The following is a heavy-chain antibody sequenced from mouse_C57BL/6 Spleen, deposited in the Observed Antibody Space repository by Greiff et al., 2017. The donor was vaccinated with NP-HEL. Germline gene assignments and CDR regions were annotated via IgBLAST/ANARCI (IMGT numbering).Heavy chain of an antibody. D-gene: IGHD2-4*01. Sequence: VQLQQSGPELVKPGASVKISCKASGYTFTDYYINWVKQRPGQGLEWIGWICTGSGNTKYNEKFKGKATLTVDKSSSTAYMQLSSLTSEDSAVYFCARSDDYDYFDYWGQGTTLTVSS. CDR3: ARSDDYDYFDY. CDR2: ICTGSGNT. V-gene: IGHV1-84*01. J-gene: IGHJ2*01. CDR1: GYTFTDYY.